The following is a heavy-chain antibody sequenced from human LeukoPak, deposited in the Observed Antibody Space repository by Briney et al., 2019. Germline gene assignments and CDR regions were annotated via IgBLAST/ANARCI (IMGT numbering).Heavy chain of an antibody. CDR1: GGSISSGGYY. V-gene: IGHV4-61*08. J-gene: IGHJ3*02. CDR3: ARGVEMATIYDLPDAFDI. CDR2: IYHSGST. Sequence: PSETLSLTCTVSGGSISSGGYYWSWIRQPPGKGLEWIGYIYHSGSTNYNPSLKSRVTISVDTSKNQFSLKLSSVTAADTAVYYCARGVEMATIYDLPDAFDIWGQGTMVTVSS. D-gene: IGHD5-24*01.